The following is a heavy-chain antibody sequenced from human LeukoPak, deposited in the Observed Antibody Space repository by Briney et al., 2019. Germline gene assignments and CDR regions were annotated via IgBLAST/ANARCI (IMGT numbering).Heavy chain of an antibody. CDR1: VYTFTSYG. Sequence: ASVKVSCMPSVYTFTSYGISWVRPALEQGLEWMGWISAYNGNTNYAQKLQGRATMTTDTSTSTTYMELRSLRSDDTAVYYCARAGYYDSSGYAFFDYWGQGTLVTVSS. V-gene: IGHV1-18*01. CDR3: ARAGYYDSSGYAFFDY. CDR2: ISAYNGNT. D-gene: IGHD3-22*01. J-gene: IGHJ4*02.